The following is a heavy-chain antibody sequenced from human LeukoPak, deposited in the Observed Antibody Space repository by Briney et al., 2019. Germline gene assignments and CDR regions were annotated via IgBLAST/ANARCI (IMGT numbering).Heavy chain of an antibody. J-gene: IGHJ4*02. D-gene: IGHD4-17*01. Sequence: ASVTVSFKASGGTFSIYAISWVRQAPGQGLEWMGRIIPILGIANYAQKFQVRVTITADKSTSTAYMELSSLRSEDTAVYYCAGGAVTTRKYYFDYWGQGTLVTVSS. CDR3: AGGAVTTRKYYFDY. V-gene: IGHV1-69*04. CDR2: IIPILGIA. CDR1: GGTFSIYA.